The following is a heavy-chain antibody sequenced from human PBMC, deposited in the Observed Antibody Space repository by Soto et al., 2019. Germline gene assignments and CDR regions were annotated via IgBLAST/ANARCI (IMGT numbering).Heavy chain of an antibody. V-gene: IGHV3-48*02. CDR1: PFILSKYS. Sequence: GVWLRLPCGASPFILSKYSMNWVRQAPGKGLEWRSYISSNSITIYYADSVRGRFTIFRDNAKNSLYLQMNSLRDDDTAVYYCAGEAILGTSSFGYCQQGALVTVAS. CDR2: ISSNSITI. CDR3: AGEAILGTSSFGY. D-gene: IGHD1-7*01. J-gene: IGHJ4*02.